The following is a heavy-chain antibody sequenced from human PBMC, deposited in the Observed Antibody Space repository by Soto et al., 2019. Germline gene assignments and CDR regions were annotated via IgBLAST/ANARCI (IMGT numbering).Heavy chain of an antibody. CDR1: GFTFSSYE. V-gene: IGHV3-48*03. Sequence: GGSLRLSCAASGFTFSSYEMNWVRQAPGKGLEWVSYISSSGSTIYYADSVKGRFTISRDNAKNSLYLQMNSLRAEDTAVYYCARWGYYDSSGYTYYYYGMDVWGQGTTVTVSS. CDR3: ARWGYYDSSGYTYYYYGMDV. CDR2: ISSSGSTI. D-gene: IGHD3-22*01. J-gene: IGHJ6*02.